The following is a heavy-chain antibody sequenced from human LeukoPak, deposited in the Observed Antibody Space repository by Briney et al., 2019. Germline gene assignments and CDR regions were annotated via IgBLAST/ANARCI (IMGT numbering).Heavy chain of an antibody. V-gene: IGHV4-31*03. Sequence: SETLSLTCTVSGGSISSGGYYWSWIRQHPGKGLEWIGYIYYSGSTYYNPSLKSRVTISVDTSKNQFSLKLSSVTAADTAVYYCARARNYGGNYPYYFGYWGQGTLVTVSS. J-gene: IGHJ4*02. CDR3: ARARNYGGNYPYYFGY. CDR1: GGSISSGGYY. CDR2: IYYSGST. D-gene: IGHD4-23*01.